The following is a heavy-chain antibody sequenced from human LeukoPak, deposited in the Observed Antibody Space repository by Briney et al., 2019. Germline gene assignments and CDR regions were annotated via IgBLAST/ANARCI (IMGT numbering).Heavy chain of an antibody. CDR2: INPSGGNT. D-gene: IGHD6-6*01. J-gene: IGHJ5*02. Sequence: ASVKVSCKASGYTFTSYYMHWVRQAPGQGLEWMGIINPSGGNTNYAQKLQGRVTMTTDTSTSTAYMELRSLRSDDTAVYYCVRDRFEYSSSSGWFDPWGQGTLVTVSS. CDR1: GYTFTSYY. CDR3: VRDRFEYSSSSGWFDP. V-gene: IGHV1-46*01.